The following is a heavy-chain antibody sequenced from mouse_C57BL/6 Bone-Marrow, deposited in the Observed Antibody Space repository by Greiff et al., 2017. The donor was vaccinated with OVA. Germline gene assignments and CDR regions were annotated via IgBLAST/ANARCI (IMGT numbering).Heavy chain of an antibody. Sequence: QVQLQQPGAELVKPGASVKVSCKASGYTFTSYWMHWVKQRPGQGLEWIGRIHPSASDTNYNQKFKGKATLTVDKSSSTAYMQLSSLTSEDSAVYYCAMDLYGSSRFAYWGQGTLVTVSA. CDR2: IHPSASDT. CDR1: GYTFTSYW. D-gene: IGHD1-1*01. V-gene: IGHV1-74*01. CDR3: AMDLYGSSRFAY. J-gene: IGHJ3*01.